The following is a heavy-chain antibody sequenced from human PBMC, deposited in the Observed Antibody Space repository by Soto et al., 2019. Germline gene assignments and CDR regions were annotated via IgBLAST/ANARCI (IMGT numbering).Heavy chain of an antibody. J-gene: IGHJ4*02. Sequence: EVQLVESGGGLVQPGGSLRLSCAASGFTFSTYWMTWVRQPPGKGLEWVANMDKDGSATYYVDSVRGRFTVSRDNAKNSLDLQLNARRVEDRAVYYCVCGGNFFIYWGQGTMVTVSP. V-gene: IGHV3-7*01. CDR1: GFTFSTYW. CDR3: VCGGNFFIY. CDR2: MDKDGSAT. D-gene: IGHD3-16*01.